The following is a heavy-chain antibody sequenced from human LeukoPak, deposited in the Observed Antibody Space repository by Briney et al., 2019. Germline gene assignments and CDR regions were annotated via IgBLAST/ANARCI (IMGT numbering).Heavy chain of an antibody. V-gene: IGHV3-74*01. J-gene: IGHJ6*03. CDR1: GFTFSSYW. Sequence: GGSLRLSCAASGFTFSSYWMHWVRQAPGKGLVWVSRINSDGSSTNYADSVKGRFTISRANAKNTLYLQMNSVRAEDTAVYYCASSRGSYYYYMDVWGKGTTVTVSS. CDR3: ASSRGSYYYYMDV. CDR2: INSDGSST. D-gene: IGHD2-2*01.